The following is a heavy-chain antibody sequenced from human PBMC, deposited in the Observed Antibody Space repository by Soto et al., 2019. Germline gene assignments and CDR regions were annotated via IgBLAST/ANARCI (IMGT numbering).Heavy chain of an antibody. J-gene: IGHJ1*01. CDR1: GGTLNNYA. D-gene: IGHD3-3*01. Sequence: QVQLVQSGAEVKKPGSSVRVSCTASGGTLNNYAINWVRQAPGQGLEWMGGILPVYAAPDYAQNFQGRVSITADYSTSTVYMELSRLRSDDTAVYFCATDSNYDVSNSFWGQGTLVTVSS. V-gene: IGHV1-69*01. CDR2: ILPVYAAP. CDR3: ATDSNYDVSNSF.